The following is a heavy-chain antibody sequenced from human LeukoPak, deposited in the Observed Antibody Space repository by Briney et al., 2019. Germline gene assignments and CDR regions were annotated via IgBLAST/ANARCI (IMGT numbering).Heavy chain of an antibody. CDR2: ISGDGGST. V-gene: IGHV3-43*02. Sequence: GGSLRLSCAASGFTFDDYVMHWVRQVPGKGLEWVSLISGDGGSTYYADSVKGRFTISRDNNKNSLFLRMNSLTTEDTALYFCVKDHYCSGGSCYSPFDYWGQGNLVTVSS. CDR1: GFTFDDYV. CDR3: VKDHYCSGGSCYSPFDY. J-gene: IGHJ4*02. D-gene: IGHD2-15*01.